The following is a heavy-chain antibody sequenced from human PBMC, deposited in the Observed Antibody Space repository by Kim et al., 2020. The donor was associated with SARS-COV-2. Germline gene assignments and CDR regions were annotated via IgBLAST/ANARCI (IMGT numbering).Heavy chain of an antibody. J-gene: IGHJ4*01. CDR1: GFTFSSYE. D-gene: IGHD2-15*01. CDR2: ISSCGRTI. V-gene: IGHV3-48*03. CDR3: ARDGSLVATTDYFYY. Sequence: GGSLRLSCAASGFTFSSYEMNWVRQAPGKGQEWVSYISSCGRTIYYADSVKGRFTISRDNAKNSLYLQMNSLRADDTAAYYCARDGSLVATTDYFYYWR.